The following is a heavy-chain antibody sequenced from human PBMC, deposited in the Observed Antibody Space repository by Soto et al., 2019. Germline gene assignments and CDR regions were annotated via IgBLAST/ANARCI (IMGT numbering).Heavy chain of an antibody. Sequence: SETLSLTCIVSGDSISSGDYYWSWIRQPPGKGLEWIGYIYYSSTTYYNPSLKSRVTISVDTSKNQVVLTMTTLDPMATGTYYCAHKGPEDWPLDYWGQGTLVTSPQ. V-gene: IGHV4-30-4*02. CDR2: IYYSSTT. CDR1: GDSISSGDYY. J-gene: IGHJ4*02. CDR3: AHKGPEDWPLDY. D-gene: IGHD3-9*01.